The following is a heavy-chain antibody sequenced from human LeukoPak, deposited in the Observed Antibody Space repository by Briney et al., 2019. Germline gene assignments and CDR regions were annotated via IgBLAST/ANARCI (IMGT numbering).Heavy chain of an antibody. CDR1: GGTFSSYA. J-gene: IGHJ4*02. CDR2: IIPIFGTA. Sequence: ASVKVSCKASGGTFSSYAISWVRQAPGQGLEWMGGIIPIFGTANYAQKFQGRVTITADESTSTAYMELSSLRSEDTAVYYCARDGGIAVAGEAHYWGQGTLVTVSS. CDR3: ARDGGIAVAGEAHY. D-gene: IGHD6-19*01. V-gene: IGHV1-69*13.